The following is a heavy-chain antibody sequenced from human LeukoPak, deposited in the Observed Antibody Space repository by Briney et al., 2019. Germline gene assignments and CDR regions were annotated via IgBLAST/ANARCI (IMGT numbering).Heavy chain of an antibody. V-gene: IGHV3-11*04. CDR2: ISSSGCTI. CDR3: ARGFRRGYSYGYNFDY. Sequence: GGSLRLSCAASGFTFSDYYMSWIRQAPGKGLEWVSYISSSGCTIYYADSVKGRFTISRDNAKNSLYLQMNSLRAEDTAVYYCARGFRRGYSYGYNFDYWGQGTLVTVSS. CDR1: GFTFSDYY. J-gene: IGHJ4*02. D-gene: IGHD5-18*01.